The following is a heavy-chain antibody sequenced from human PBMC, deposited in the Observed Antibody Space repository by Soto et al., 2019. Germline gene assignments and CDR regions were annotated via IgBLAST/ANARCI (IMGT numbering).Heavy chain of an antibody. Sequence: GGSLRLSCSASGFTFNTAWMNWVRQAPGQGLEWVGRIKSKTDGGSTDYAAPVRGRFSISRDDSQNTLSLQMNSLKTEDTAVYYCTADLRSPARRFDPWGQGTLVTVSS. V-gene: IGHV3-15*01. CDR1: GFTFNTAW. CDR3: TADLRSPARRFDP. J-gene: IGHJ5*02. D-gene: IGHD4-17*01. CDR2: IKSKTDGGST.